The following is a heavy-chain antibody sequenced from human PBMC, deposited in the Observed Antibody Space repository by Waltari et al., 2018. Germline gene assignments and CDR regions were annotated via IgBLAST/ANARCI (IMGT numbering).Heavy chain of an antibody. D-gene: IGHD6-13*01. CDR1: GFTFSRSA. J-gene: IGHJ4*02. V-gene: IGHV3-23*01. CDR2: ISGSGGRT. CDR3: AKDLPGGYSVDY. Sequence: EVQLLESGGGLVQPGGSLRLSCAASGFTFSRSAMSWVRQAPGKGLEWVSAISGSGGRTYYADSVKGRFTISRDNSKNTLYLQMNSLRAEDTAVYYCAKDLPGGYSVDYWGQGTLVTVSS.